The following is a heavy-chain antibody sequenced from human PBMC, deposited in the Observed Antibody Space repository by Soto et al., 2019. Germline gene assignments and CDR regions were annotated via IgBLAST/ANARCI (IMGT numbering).Heavy chain of an antibody. CDR1: AFTFSSYA. CDR2: ISGSGGGT. Sequence: PWGSLRLSCAASAFTFSSYAMSCVRQAPWKGLEWVSCISGSGGGTYYADSVKGRFTISRDNSKNTLHLQMNSLRAEDTAVYYCAKLYFYGSGYTNWFDPWGQGTLVTVSS. V-gene: IGHV3-23*01. J-gene: IGHJ5*02. CDR3: AKLYFYGSGYTNWFDP. D-gene: IGHD3-10*01.